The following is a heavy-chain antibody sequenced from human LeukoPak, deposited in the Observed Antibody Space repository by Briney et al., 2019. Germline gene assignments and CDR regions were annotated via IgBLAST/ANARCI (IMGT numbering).Heavy chain of an antibody. CDR2: IRSKTYGGAI. Sequence: GGSLGLSCAASGFTVSSNYMTWVRQAPGKGLEWVGFIRSKTYGGAIEYAASVKGRFTISRDDSKGIAYLQMNSLKTEDTAVYYCARDQLGGDPDDYYYYYMDVWGKGTTVTVSS. CDR1: GFTVSSNY. CDR3: ARDQLGGDPDDYYYYYMDV. J-gene: IGHJ6*03. D-gene: IGHD4-17*01. V-gene: IGHV3-71*01.